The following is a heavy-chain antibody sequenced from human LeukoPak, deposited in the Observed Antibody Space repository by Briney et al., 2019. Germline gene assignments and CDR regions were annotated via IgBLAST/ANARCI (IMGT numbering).Heavy chain of an antibody. J-gene: IGHJ4*02. V-gene: IGHV3-11*01. CDR2: ISSSGDTI. Sequence: GGSLRLSCAASGFPFSDYYMSWTRRAPGKGLEWVSYISSSGDTIYYADSVKGRFTISRDNAKNSVHLQMNSLRAEDTAVYYCARVVHYGSGPAVGWGQGTLVTVSS. CDR1: GFPFSDYY. D-gene: IGHD3-10*01. CDR3: ARVVHYGSGPAVG.